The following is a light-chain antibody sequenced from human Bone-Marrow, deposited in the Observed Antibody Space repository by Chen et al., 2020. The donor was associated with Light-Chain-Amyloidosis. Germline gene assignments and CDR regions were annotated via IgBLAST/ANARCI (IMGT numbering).Light chain of an antibody. J-gene: IGLJ3*02. V-gene: IGLV3-21*02. CDR1: NIGSTS. CDR2: DDS. Sequence: SYVLTQPSSVSVAPGQTATLACRGNNIGSTSVHWYQQTPGQAPLLVVYDDSDRPSGIPERLSGCNSGNTATLTISRVEAGDEADYYCQVWDRSSDRPVFGGGTKLTVL. CDR3: QVWDRSSDRPV.